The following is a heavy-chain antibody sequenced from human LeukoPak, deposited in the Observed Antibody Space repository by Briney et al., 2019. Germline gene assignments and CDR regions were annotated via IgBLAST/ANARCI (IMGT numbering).Heavy chain of an antibody. CDR1: GFTFDDYA. J-gene: IGHJ3*02. V-gene: IGHV3-9*03. CDR2: ISWNSGSV. D-gene: IGHD3-10*01. Sequence: PGGSLRLSCAASGFTFDDYAMHWVRQAPGKGLEWVSGISWNSGSVGYADSVKGRFTISRDNAKNSLYLQMNSLRAEDMALYYCAKATSIWLGEFIEAFDIWGQGTMVTVSS. CDR3: AKATSIWLGEFIEAFDI.